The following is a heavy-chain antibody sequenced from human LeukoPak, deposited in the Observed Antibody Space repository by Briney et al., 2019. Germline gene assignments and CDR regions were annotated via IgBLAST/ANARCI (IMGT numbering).Heavy chain of an antibody. V-gene: IGHV4-39*01. D-gene: IGHD2-21*01. Sequence: SETLSLTCTVSGGSISSTSYYWGWIRQPPGKGLEWIESIYYSGSTYYNPSLKSQVTISVDTSKNQFSLKLSSVTAADTAVYYCARGAHMASFYYWYQGTRVTVSA. J-gene: IGHJ4*02. CDR2: IYYSGST. CDR3: ARGAHMASFYY. CDR1: GGSISSTSYY.